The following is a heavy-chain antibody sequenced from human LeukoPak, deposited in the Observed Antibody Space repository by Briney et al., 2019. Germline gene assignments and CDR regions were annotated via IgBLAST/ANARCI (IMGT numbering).Heavy chain of an antibody. CDR2: ISSSSSTI. CDR1: GFTFSSYS. CDR3: ARDGDYSNPIFDY. D-gene: IGHD4-11*01. Sequence: PGGSLRLSCAASGFTFSSYSMNWVRQAPGKGLEWVSYISSSSSTIYYADSVKGRFTISRDNAKNSLYLQMNSLRAEDTAVYYCARDGDYSNPIFDYWGQGTLVTVSS. J-gene: IGHJ4*02. V-gene: IGHV3-48*01.